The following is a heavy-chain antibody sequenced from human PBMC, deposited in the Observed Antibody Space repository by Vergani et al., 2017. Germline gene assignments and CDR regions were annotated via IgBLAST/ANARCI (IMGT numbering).Heavy chain of an antibody. CDR1: GFTFSNCW. D-gene: IGHD3-22*01. CDR3: ARLSYDTTPYLQGGYDC. Sequence: VQLVESGGGLVQPGGSLRLSCTASGFTFSNCWMQWVRQAPGKGLMWVSAISARYPSTYYADSVKGRFTISRDNSKNMLYLQMNSLRAEDTAVYYCARLSYDTTPYLQGGYDCWGQGTLVSVSS. CDR2: ISARYPST. J-gene: IGHJ4*02. V-gene: IGHV3-74*01.